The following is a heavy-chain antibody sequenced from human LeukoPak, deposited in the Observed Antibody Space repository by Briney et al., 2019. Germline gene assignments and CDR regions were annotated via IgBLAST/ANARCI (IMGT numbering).Heavy chain of an antibody. CDR3: ARDDRTARLNGMDV. J-gene: IGHJ6*02. CDR1: GFTVSSNY. CDR2: LYAGGST. Sequence: GGSLRLSCAVSGFTVSSNYMNWVRQAPGKGLEWVSILYAGGSTYYAESVKGRFTISRDNSKNTLYLQMNSLRAEDTAVYYCARDDRTARLNGMDVWGQGTTVTVSS. D-gene: IGHD4-17*01. V-gene: IGHV3-66*01.